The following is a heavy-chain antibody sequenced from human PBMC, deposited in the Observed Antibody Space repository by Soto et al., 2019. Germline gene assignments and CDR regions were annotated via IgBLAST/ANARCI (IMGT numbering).Heavy chain of an antibody. Sequence: SLRLSCAASGFTFSSYAMHWVRQAPGKGLEWVAVISYDGSNKYYADSVKGRFTISRDNSKNTLYLQMNSLRAEDTAVYYCAQEGAGELLVTGMDVWGQGTTVTVSS. D-gene: IGHD1-26*01. CDR2: ISYDGSNK. CDR3: AQEGAGELLVTGMDV. CDR1: GFTFSSYA. V-gene: IGHV3-30-3*01. J-gene: IGHJ6*02.